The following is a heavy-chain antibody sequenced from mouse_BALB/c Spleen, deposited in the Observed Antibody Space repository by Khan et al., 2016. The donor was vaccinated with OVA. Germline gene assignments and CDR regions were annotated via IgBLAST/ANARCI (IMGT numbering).Heavy chain of an antibody. CDR3: ARSGGNFHWSIAV. Sequence: EVQLVESGGGLVQPGGSRKLSCAASGFTFSSFGMHWVRQAPKKGLEWVAYMSSGSSTIYYADTVKGRFTISRDNPTNTPFLQMTSLRTEDTAIYYCARSGGNFHWSIAVWGAGTSVTVSS. D-gene: IGHD2-1*01. CDR1: GFTFSSFG. CDR2: MSSGSSTI. V-gene: IGHV5-17*02. J-gene: IGHJ1*01.